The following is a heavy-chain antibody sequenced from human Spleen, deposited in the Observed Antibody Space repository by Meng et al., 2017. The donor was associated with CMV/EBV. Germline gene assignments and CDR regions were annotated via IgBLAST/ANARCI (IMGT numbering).Heavy chain of an antibody. CDR1: GFTFSDYS. Sequence: GESLKISCAASGFTFSDYSMHWVRQAPGKGLEWVAVISYDANYKYYADSVKGRFTISRDNARNSLYLQMNSLRVEDTAVYFCARDSRGSGWYDGGMDVWGQGTTVTVSS. D-gene: IGHD6-19*01. J-gene: IGHJ6*02. V-gene: IGHV3-30*04. CDR2: ISYDANYK. CDR3: ARDSRGSGWYDGGMDV.